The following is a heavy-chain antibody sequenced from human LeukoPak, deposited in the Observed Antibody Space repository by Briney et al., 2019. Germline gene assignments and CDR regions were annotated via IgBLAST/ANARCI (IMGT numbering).Heavy chain of an antibody. V-gene: IGHV3-48*03. D-gene: IGHD3-10*02. CDR1: GFTLSTYN. Sequence: GGSLRLSCAASGFTLSTYNMKWVRQAPRKGLEWVSYISSSGSTIYYADSVKGRFTISRDNAKNPLYLQMNSLRAEDTAVYYCAELGITMIGGVWGKGTTVTISS. CDR2: ISSSGSTI. CDR3: AELGITMIGGV. J-gene: IGHJ6*04.